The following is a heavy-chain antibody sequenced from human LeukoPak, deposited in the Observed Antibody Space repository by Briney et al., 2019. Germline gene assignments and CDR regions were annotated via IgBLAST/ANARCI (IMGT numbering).Heavy chain of an antibody. CDR1: GGSITRYY. Sequence: SISSTVSGGSITRYYWSWIRQPPGKGLEWIGYIYYSGSTDYNPSLKSRVTISVDTSKNQFSLRLSSVTATDTAVYYCARRLHRNSENYFDYWGQGTLVTVSS. D-gene: IGHD4-23*01. CDR2: IYYSGST. J-gene: IGHJ4*02. V-gene: IGHV4-59*08. CDR3: ARRLHRNSENYFDY.